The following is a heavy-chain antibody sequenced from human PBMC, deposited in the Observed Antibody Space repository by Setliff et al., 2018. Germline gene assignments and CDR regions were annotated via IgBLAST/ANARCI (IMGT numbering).Heavy chain of an antibody. D-gene: IGHD2-15*01. V-gene: IGHV3-21*01. CDR3: ARRIKEGNHFFDY. CDR2: LDGDSGHI. CDR1: GFTFSQYN. Sequence: GGSLRLSCAASGFTFSQYNLNWVRQAPGKRLEWVSSLDGDSGHIYYADSLRGRFTISRDNARNSLYLQMNSLRVEDTAVYYCARRIKEGNHFFDYWGQGTLVTVSS. J-gene: IGHJ4*02.